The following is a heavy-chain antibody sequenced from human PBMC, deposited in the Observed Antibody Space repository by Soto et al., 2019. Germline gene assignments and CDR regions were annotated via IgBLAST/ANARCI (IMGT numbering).Heavy chain of an antibody. CDR3: GKATNFGVGPDYYYYYGMDV. V-gene: IGHV3-23*01. D-gene: IGHD3-3*01. CDR1: GFTFSSYA. CDR2: VSGSGETT. J-gene: IGHJ6*02. Sequence: EVQLLESGGGLVQPGGSLRLSCAASGFTFSSYAMSWVRQAPGKGLEWVSTVSGSGETTYYTDSVKGRFTISGDNTKSTLYLQMTSLRGEDTAVYYCGKATNFGVGPDYYYYYGMDVWVQGTTVTVSS.